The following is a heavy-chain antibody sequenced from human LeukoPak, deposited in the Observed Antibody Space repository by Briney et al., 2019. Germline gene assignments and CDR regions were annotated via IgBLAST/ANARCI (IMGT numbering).Heavy chain of an antibody. Sequence: ASVKVSCKVSGYTLTELSMHWVRQAPGKGLEWMGGFDPEDGETIYAQKFQGRVTMTEDTSTDTAYMELSSLRSDDTAVYYCAREGKAGTRSRRPFGYWGQGTLVTVSS. V-gene: IGHV1-24*01. CDR2: FDPEDGET. CDR3: AREGKAGTRSRRPFGY. J-gene: IGHJ4*02. CDR1: GYTLTELS. D-gene: IGHD1-1*01.